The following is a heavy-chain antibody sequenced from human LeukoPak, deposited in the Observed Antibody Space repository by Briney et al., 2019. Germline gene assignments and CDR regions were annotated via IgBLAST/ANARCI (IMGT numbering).Heavy chain of an antibody. CDR3: ARGYYDFWSGYFRERENWFDP. V-gene: IGHV4-34*01. CDR2: INHSGST. CDR1: GGSFSGYY. Sequence: SETLSLTCAVYGGSFSGYYWSWIRQPPGKGREWIGEINHSGSTNYNPSLKRRVTISVDTSKNQFSLKLSSVTDAETAVYYCARGYYDFWSGYFRERENWFDPWGQGTLVTVSS. D-gene: IGHD3-3*01. J-gene: IGHJ5*02.